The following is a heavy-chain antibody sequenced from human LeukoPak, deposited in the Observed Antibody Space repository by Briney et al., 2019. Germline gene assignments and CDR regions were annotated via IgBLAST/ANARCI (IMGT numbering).Heavy chain of an antibody. CDR2: VNRDGSET. J-gene: IGHJ4*02. CDR1: GFALSSHW. V-gene: IGHV3-7*01. Sequence: TGGSLRLSCAASGFALSSHWMTWVRQVPGRGPEWVANVNRDGSETYYLDSVKGRFTISKDNAKNSLYLQMNSLRAEDTAVYYCARGYDSSGYYPGPFDYWGQGTLVTVSS. D-gene: IGHD3-22*01. CDR3: ARGYDSSGYYPGPFDY.